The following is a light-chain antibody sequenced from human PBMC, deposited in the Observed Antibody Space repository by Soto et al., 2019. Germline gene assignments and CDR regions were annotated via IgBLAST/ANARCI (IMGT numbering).Light chain of an antibody. CDR3: QQYNIYWT. CDR1: QSISTW. Sequence: DIPMTQSPSTLSASVGGKVTITCRASQSISTWLAWYQQRPGKAPRLLIYESSRLQSGVPSRFSGSGSGTEFTLTISSLQPDEFAIYYCQQYNIYWTCGQGNKVDIK. CDR2: ESS. J-gene: IGKJ1*01. V-gene: IGKV1-5*01.